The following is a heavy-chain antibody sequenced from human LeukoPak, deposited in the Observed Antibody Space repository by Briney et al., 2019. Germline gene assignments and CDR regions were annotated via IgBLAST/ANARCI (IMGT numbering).Heavy chain of an antibody. CDR2: INPNSGGT. D-gene: IGHD3-22*01. CDR1: GYTFTSYG. CDR3: ARGEDLMIVAGGLTYYFDY. J-gene: IGHJ4*02. V-gene: IGHV1-2*02. Sequence: ASVNVSCKASGYTFTSYGISWVRQAPGQGLEWMGWINPNSGGTNYAQKFQGRVTMTRDTSISTAYMELSRLRSDDTAVYYCARGEDLMIVAGGLTYYFDYWGQGTLVTVSS.